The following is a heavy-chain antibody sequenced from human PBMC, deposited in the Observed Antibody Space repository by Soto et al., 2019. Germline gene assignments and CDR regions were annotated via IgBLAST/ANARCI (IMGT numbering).Heavy chain of an antibody. CDR1: GFTFSSYA. D-gene: IGHD3-3*01. CDR2: ISYDGSNK. CDR3: ARDARLRFLEWSYYFDY. J-gene: IGHJ4*02. V-gene: IGHV3-30-3*01. Sequence: GGSLRLSCAASGFTFSSYAMHWVRQAPGKGLEWVAVISYDGSNKYYADSVKGRFTISRDNSKNTLYLQMNSLRAEDTAVYYCARDARLRFLEWSYYFDYWGQGTLVTVSS.